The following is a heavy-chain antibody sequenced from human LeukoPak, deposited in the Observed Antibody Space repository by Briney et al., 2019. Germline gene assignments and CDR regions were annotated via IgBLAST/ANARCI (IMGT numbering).Heavy chain of an antibody. Sequence: GGSLRLSCAASGFSVSGNYMSWVRQAPGKGLEWVSAIYSGGATYYTDSVKGRFTMSRHTSKNTLDLQMNSLRVEDTAVYCCARWKMEGIVVDVFDIWGQGTRVTVSS. D-gene: IGHD3-22*01. CDR2: IYSGGAT. V-gene: IGHV3-53*04. CDR1: GFSVSGNY. J-gene: IGHJ3*02. CDR3: ARWKMEGIVVDVFDI.